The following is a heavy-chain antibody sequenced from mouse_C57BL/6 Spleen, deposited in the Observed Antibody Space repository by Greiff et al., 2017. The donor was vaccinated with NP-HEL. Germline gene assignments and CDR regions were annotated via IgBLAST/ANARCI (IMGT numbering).Heavy chain of an antibody. V-gene: IGHV1-82*01. D-gene: IGHD1-1*01. CDR2: IYPGDGDT. Sequence: QVQLQQSGPELVKPGASVKISCKASGYAFSSSWMNWVKQRPGKGLEWIGRIYPGDGDTNYNGKFKGKATLTADKSSSTAYMQRSSLTSEDSAVYFCARTDYGSSDVNWYFDVWGTGTTVTVSS. J-gene: IGHJ1*03. CDR3: ARTDYGSSDVNWYFDV. CDR1: GYAFSSSW.